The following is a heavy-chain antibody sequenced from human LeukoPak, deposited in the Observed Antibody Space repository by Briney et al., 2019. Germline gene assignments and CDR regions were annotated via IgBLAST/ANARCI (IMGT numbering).Heavy chain of an antibody. J-gene: IGHJ6*02. V-gene: IGHV3-30*18. D-gene: IGHD4-17*01. Sequence: GGSLRLSCAASGFTFSSYGMHWVRQAPGKGLEWGAVISYEGSNKNYADSVKGRFTISRDNSKDTLYLQMNSLRAEDTAVYYCAKDNRDYPFPYGMDVWGQGTTVTVSS. CDR1: GFTFSSYG. CDR2: ISYEGSNK. CDR3: AKDNRDYPFPYGMDV.